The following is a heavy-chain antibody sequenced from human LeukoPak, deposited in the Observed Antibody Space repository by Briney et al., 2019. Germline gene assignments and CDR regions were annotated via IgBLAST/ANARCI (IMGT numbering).Heavy chain of an antibody. CDR2: INHSGST. V-gene: IGHV4-34*01. J-gene: IGHJ2*01. CDR1: GGSFSGYY. D-gene: IGHD2-21*02. CDR3: VGGLVVVTAVGYFDL. Sequence: PSETLSLTSAVYGGSFSGYYWSWIRQPPGKGLEWIGEINHSGSTNYNPSLKSRVTISVDTSKNQFSLKLSSVTAVDTAVYYCVGGLVVVTAVGYFDLWGRGTLVTVSS.